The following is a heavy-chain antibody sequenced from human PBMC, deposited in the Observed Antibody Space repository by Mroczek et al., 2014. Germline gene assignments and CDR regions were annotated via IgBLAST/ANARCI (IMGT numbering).Heavy chain of an antibody. CDR3: ASPRRDGYAN. CDR2: IYYSGST. CDR1: GGSISSSSYY. J-gene: IGHJ4*02. D-gene: IGHD5-24*01. Sequence: QVQLQQSGPGLVKPSETLSLTCTVSGGSISSSSYYWGWIRQPPGKGLEWIGSIYYSGSTYYNPSLKSRVTISVDTSKNQFSLKLSSVTAADTAVYYCASPRRDGYANWGQGTLVTVSS. V-gene: IGHV4-39*01.